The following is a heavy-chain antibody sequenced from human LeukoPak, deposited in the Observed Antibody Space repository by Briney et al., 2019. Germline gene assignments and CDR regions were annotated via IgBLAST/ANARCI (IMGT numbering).Heavy chain of an antibody. Sequence: ASVKVSCKASGYTFTSYDINWVRLAPGQGLEWMGLINPSGGSTNYAQRFKGRVIMTRDTSTSTVYMELTSLRSEDTAVYYCARSPTLGFYDSSGYYYTKYHYYMDVWGEGTTVTISS. J-gene: IGHJ6*03. D-gene: IGHD3-22*01. CDR2: INPSGGST. V-gene: IGHV1-46*01. CDR3: ARSPTLGFYDSSGYYYTKYHYYMDV. CDR1: GYTFTSYD.